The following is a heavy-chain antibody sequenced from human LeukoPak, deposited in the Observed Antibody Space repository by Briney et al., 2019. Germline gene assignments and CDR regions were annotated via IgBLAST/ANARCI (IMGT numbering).Heavy chain of an antibody. CDR1: GYSFTSYW. CDR3: ARQPYYYYMDV. Sequence: GESLKISFKGYGYSFTSYWIGWVRRMAGKGLEWMGIIYPGDSDTRYSPSFQGQVTISADKSISTAYLQWSSLKASDTAMYYCARQPYYYYMDVWGKGTTVTVSS. J-gene: IGHJ6*03. V-gene: IGHV5-51*01. CDR2: IYPGDSDT.